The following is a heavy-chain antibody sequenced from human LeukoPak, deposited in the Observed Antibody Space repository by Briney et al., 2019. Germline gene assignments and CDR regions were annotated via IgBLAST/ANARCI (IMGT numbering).Heavy chain of an antibody. Sequence: SETLPLTCTVSGGSISSYSWSWIRQPAGKGLEWIGRISTSGSTDYNPSLKSRVTMSVDTSKNQFSLKLISVTAADTAVYYCATGDWYFDLWGRGTLVTVSS. CDR3: ATGDWYFDL. CDR2: ISTSGST. J-gene: IGHJ2*01. V-gene: IGHV4-4*07. CDR1: GGSISSYS.